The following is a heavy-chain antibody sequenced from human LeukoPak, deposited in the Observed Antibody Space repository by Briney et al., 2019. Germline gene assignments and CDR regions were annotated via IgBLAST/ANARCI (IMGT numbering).Heavy chain of an antibody. CDR1: GFTFSSYS. Sequence: GGTLRLSCAASGFTFSSYSMNWVRQAPGKGLEWVSSISSSSSYIYYADSVKGRFTISRDNAKNSLYLQMNSLRAEDTAVYNCAKGDFYGSGRDYYYYMDVWGKGTTVTISS. V-gene: IGHV3-21*04. D-gene: IGHD3-10*01. CDR3: AKGDFYGSGRDYYYYMDV. CDR2: ISSSSSYI. J-gene: IGHJ6*03.